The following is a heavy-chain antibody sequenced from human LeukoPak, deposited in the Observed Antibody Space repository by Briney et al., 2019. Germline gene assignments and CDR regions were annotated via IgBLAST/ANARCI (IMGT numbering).Heavy chain of an antibody. Sequence: GGSLRLSCAASGLTFSSYAMSWVRQAPGKGLEWVSAISGSGGSTYYADSVKGRFTISRDNSKNTLYLQMNSLRAEDTAVYYCAKAAYCSSTSCSDEYYYYYYGMDVWGQGTTVTVSS. CDR3: AKAAYCSSTSCSDEYYYYYYGMDV. CDR2: ISGSGGST. D-gene: IGHD2-2*01. J-gene: IGHJ6*02. V-gene: IGHV3-23*01. CDR1: GLTFSSYA.